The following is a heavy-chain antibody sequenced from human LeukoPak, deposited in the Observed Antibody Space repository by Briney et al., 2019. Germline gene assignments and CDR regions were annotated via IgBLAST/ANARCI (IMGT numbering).Heavy chain of an antibody. V-gene: IGHV3-30*03. J-gene: IGHJ4*02. D-gene: IGHD3-3*01. CDR3: ARWFGSVQSGFYSL. Sequence: GGSLRLSCEGSGFTFSRHGMHWVRQDPGKGLELVTFIAFDGSDKHYADSVKGRFTISRDNSKNTVYLQMSSLRAEDTAVYYCARWFGSVQSGFYSLWGQGTLVTVSS. CDR2: IAFDGSDK. CDR1: GFTFSRHG.